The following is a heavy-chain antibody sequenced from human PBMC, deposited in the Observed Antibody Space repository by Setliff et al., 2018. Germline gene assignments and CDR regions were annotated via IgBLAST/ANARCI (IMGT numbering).Heavy chain of an antibody. V-gene: IGHV1-18*01. CDR1: GYTFTSYG. D-gene: IGHD6-19*01. CDR2: ISAYNGNT. Sequence: ASVKVSCKASGYTFTSYGISWVRQAPGQGLEWMGWISAYNGNTNYAQKLQGRVTMTTDTSTSTAYMELRSLRPDDTAVYYCARANDYSSGWYFYYYGMDVWGQGTTVTVSS. CDR3: ARANDYSSGWYFYYYGMDV. J-gene: IGHJ6*02.